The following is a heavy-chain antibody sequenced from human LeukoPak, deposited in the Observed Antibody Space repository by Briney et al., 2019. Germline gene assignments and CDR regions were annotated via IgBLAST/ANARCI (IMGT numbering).Heavy chain of an antibody. V-gene: IGHV3-64D*06. D-gene: IGHD6-19*01. CDR3: VKDRVQSSGWGILGDY. J-gene: IGHJ4*02. Sequence: GGSLRLSCSASGFTFSSYAMYRVRQAPGKGLEYVSSISSNGGTTYYADPVKGRFTVSRDNSKNTLFLQMSSLTADDTAFYYCVKDRVQSSGWGILGDYWGQGTLVTISS. CDR1: GFTFSSYA. CDR2: ISSNGGTT.